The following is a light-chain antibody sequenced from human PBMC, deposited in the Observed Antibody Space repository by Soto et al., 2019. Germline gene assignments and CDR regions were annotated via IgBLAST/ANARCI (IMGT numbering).Light chain of an antibody. Sequence: QSVRSEPTSVSVGPGQKVTIYCTGSSSNIGAGYDLHWYQQLPGTAPKLLLYDNSNRPSGVPDRFSGSKSGTSASLAITGLQAEDEADYYCQSYDSSLGAYVFGTGTKVTVL. J-gene: IGLJ1*01. CDR3: QSYDSSLGAYV. CDR2: DNS. CDR1: SSNIGAGYD. V-gene: IGLV1-40*01.